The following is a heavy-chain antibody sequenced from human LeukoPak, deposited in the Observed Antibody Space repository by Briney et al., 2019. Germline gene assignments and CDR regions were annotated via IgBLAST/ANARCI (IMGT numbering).Heavy chain of an antibody. CDR3: ARDRSELSWFDP. CDR2: ISAYNGNT. J-gene: IGHJ5*02. V-gene: IGHV1-18*01. Sequence: ASVKVSCKASGYTFTSYGISWVRQAPGQGLEWVGWISAYNGNTNYAQKLQGRVTMTTDTSTSTAYMELRSLRSDDTAVYYCARDRSELSWFDPWGQGTLVTVSS. D-gene: IGHD1-26*01. CDR1: GYTFTSYG.